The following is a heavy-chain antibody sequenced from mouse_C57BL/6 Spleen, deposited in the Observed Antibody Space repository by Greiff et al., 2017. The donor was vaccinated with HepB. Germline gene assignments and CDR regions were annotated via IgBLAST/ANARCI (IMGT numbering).Heavy chain of an antibody. CDR1: GYTFTDYN. CDR3: AKFYDGYYYAMDY. Sequence: EVKLQESGPELVKPGASVKMSCKASGYTFTDYNMHWVKQSHGKSLEWIGYINPNNGGTSYNQKFKGKATLTVNKSSSTAYMELRSLTSEDSAVYYCAKFYDGYYYAMDYWGQGTSVTVSS. J-gene: IGHJ4*01. D-gene: IGHD2-3*01. CDR2: INPNNGGT. V-gene: IGHV1-22*01.